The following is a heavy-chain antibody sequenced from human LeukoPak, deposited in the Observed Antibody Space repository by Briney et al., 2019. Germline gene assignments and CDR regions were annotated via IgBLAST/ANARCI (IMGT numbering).Heavy chain of an antibody. V-gene: IGHV3-30*18. D-gene: IGHD3/OR15-3a*01. CDR3: AKAHLLDWLLPFDY. J-gene: IGHJ4*02. Sequence: GGSLRLSCAASEFTFSSYAMHWVRQAPGKGLEWVALVSYDGSDKYYADSVKGRFTISRGNSKNTLYLQMNSLRGEDTAVYYCAKAHLLDWLLPFDYWGQGTLVTVSS. CDR2: VSYDGSDK. CDR1: EFTFSSYA.